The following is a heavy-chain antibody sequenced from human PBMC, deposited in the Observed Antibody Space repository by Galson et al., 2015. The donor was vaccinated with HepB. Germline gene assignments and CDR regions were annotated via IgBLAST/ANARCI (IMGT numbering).Heavy chain of an antibody. V-gene: IGHV1-2*06. CDR1: GYTFTGYY. CDR3: ARGGYCSSTSCYEDGRIDY. CDR2: INPNSGGT. D-gene: IGHD2-2*01. J-gene: IGHJ4*02. Sequence: SVKVSCKASGYTFTGYYMHWVRQAPGQGLEWMGRINPNSGGTNYAQKFQGRVTMTRDTSISTAYMELSRLRSDDTAVYYCARGGYCSSTSCYEDGRIDYWGQGTLVTVSS.